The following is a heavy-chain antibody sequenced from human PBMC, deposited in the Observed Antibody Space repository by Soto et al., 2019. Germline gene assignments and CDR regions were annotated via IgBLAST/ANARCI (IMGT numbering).Heavy chain of an antibody. CDR3: AHRLPGPSGYDV. D-gene: IGHD6-13*01. CDR1: GFSLTSGVVG. Sequence: QITLKESGPTLVKPTQNLTLTCTFSGFSLTSGVVGVGWIRQPPGEALEWLALIYWNDEQYYHPSLRNRLTITRDTSKNQVVLTMTNMDPVDTSTYYCAHRLPGPSGYDVWGQGTTVTVSS. CDR2: IYWNDEQ. V-gene: IGHV2-5*01. J-gene: IGHJ6*02.